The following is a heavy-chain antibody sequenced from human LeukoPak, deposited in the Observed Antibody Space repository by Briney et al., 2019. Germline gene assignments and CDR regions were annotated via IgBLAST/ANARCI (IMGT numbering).Heavy chain of an antibody. CDR3: ARATGWGILTGYYRTFDY. Sequence: PSETLSLTCTVSGGSISSGGYYWGWIRQPPGKGLEWIGNIYYSGSTYYNSSLESRVTISVDTSKNHFSLNLSSVTAADTAVYYCARATGWGILTGYYRTFDYWGQGTLVTVSS. J-gene: IGHJ4*02. CDR1: GGSISSGGYY. CDR2: IYYSGST. D-gene: IGHD3-9*01. V-gene: IGHV4-39*07.